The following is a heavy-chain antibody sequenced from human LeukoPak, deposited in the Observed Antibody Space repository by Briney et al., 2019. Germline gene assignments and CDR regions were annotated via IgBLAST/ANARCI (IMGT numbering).Heavy chain of an antibody. CDR2: IYFSGNT. CDR3: ARGRTLPHPLQVWFDA. V-gene: IGHV4-61*09. J-gene: IGHJ5*02. CDR1: GDSISSGGYF. Sequence: SETLSLTCTVSGDSISSGGYFWTWIRQPAGKGLEWIGHIYFSGNTTYNPSLKRRLTMSLDTSKNQFSLNLTSVRAPDTAVYFCARGRTLPHPLQVWFDAWGQGTLVTVSS. D-gene: IGHD4-11*01.